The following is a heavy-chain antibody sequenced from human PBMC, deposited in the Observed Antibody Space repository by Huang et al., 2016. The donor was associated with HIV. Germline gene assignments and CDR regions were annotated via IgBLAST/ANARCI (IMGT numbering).Heavy chain of an antibody. V-gene: IGHV4-34*01. D-gene: IGHD1-1*01. Sequence: QVQLQQWGAGLLKPSETLSLTCAVYGGSFSGYYWSWIRQSPGKGLEWIGEINHRGSTNYNPSLKRRLTISVDTSKNQFSRKPSSVTAADTAVYYCARERMMSWLDDHDAFDIWGQGTMVTVSS. CDR3: ARERMMSWLDDHDAFDI. J-gene: IGHJ3*02. CDR1: GGSFSGYY. CDR2: INHRGST.